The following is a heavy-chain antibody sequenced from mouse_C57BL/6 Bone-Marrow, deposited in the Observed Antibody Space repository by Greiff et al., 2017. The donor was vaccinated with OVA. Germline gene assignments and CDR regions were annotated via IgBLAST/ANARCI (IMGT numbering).Heavy chain of an antibody. Sequence: EVQLQQSGPGLAKPSQTLSLTCSVTGYSITSDYWNWFRKFPGNTLEYMGYISYSGSTYYNPSLTSRNSITRDTSKNQYYLQLNSVTTEDTATYYCAISSPFNWDLDDWGQGTTLTVSS. CDR1: GYSITSDY. V-gene: IGHV3-8*01. J-gene: IGHJ2*01. CDR2: ISYSGST. CDR3: AISSPFNWDLDD. D-gene: IGHD4-1*01.